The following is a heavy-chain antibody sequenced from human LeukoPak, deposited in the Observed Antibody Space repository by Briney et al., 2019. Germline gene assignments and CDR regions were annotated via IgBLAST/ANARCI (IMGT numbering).Heavy chain of an antibody. CDR2: IKQDGSGK. D-gene: IGHD3-22*01. Sequence: PGGSLRLSCAASGFTFSSYWMSWVRQAPGKGLEWVANIKQDGSGKYYVDSVKGRFTISRDNAKNSLYLQMNSLRAEDTAVYYCARVGDSSGYYYPGDFDYWGQGTLVTVSS. J-gene: IGHJ4*02. V-gene: IGHV3-7*01. CDR1: GFTFSSYW. CDR3: ARVGDSSGYYYPGDFDY.